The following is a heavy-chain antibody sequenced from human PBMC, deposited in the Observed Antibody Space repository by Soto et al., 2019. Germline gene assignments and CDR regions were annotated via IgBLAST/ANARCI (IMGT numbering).Heavy chain of an antibody. V-gene: IGHV1-69*01. CDR3: ARHSDSSGYDFDF. CDR1: GGTFSNNV. J-gene: IGHJ4*02. Sequence: QVQLVQSGAEVKKPGSSVKVSCKASGGTFSNNVISWVRQAPGQGLEWMGGIIPLFVSANYAPKFQDRVTISADEFAYTVYMELTSLRSEDTAMYYCARHSDSSGYDFDFWGQGTLVTVSS. CDR2: IIPLFVSA. D-gene: IGHD3-22*01.